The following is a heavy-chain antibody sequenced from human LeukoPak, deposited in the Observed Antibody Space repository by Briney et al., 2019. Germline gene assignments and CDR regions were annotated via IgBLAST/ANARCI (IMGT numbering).Heavy chain of an antibody. Sequence: GGSLRLSCAASGFTFNSYWMSWVRQAPGKGLKWVANINQDGSENYYLDSVKGRFTISRDNAKNSLYLQMNSLRAEDTAVYYCARGPLGYCSVTSCSFDSWGQGTLVTVSS. CDR2: INQDGSEN. CDR1: GFTFNSYW. J-gene: IGHJ4*02. CDR3: ARGPLGYCSVTSCSFDS. D-gene: IGHD2-2*01. V-gene: IGHV3-7*01.